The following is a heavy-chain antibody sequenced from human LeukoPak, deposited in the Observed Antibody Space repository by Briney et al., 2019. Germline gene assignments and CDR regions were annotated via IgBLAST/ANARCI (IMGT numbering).Heavy chain of an antibody. Sequence: GGSLRLSCAAPGFTLTTYAMNWVRQAPGKGLEWVSAVVGNGNTYYADSVKGRFTISRDTSKNMLYLQMNSLRVEDTAIYYCAKDRAPDTGWNFDYWGQGTLVSVSS. CDR2: VVGNGNT. V-gene: IGHV3-23*01. D-gene: IGHD6-19*01. CDR1: GFTLTTYA. J-gene: IGHJ4*02. CDR3: AKDRAPDTGWNFDY.